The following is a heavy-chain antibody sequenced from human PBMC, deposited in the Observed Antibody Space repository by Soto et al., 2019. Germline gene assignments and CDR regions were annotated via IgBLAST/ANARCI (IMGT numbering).Heavy chain of an antibody. J-gene: IGHJ5*01. Sequence: SETLSLTCAVYGGSFSGYYWSWIRQPPGKGLEWIGEINHSGSTNYNPSLKSRVTISVDTSKNQFSLKLSSVTAADTAVYYCARGQHDFWSGYLPQRTNWFDSWGQGTLVTVSS. V-gene: IGHV4-34*01. CDR2: INHSGST. CDR1: GGSFSGYY. CDR3: ARGQHDFWSGYLPQRTNWFDS. D-gene: IGHD3-3*01.